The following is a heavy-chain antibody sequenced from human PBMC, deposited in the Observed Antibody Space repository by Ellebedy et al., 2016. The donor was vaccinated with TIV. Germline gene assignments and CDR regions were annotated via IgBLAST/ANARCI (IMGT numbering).Heavy chain of an antibody. CDR2: IKPDGSET. CDR3: AKDYR. D-gene: IGHD3-16*02. J-gene: IGHJ4*02. V-gene: IGHV3-7*03. CDR1: GFTFSRCW. Sequence: GESLKISCAASGFTFSRCWMSWVRQAPGKGLEWVANIKPDGSETKYVDSVRGRFTISRDNANNTLYLQMTSLRAEDTAVYFCAKDYRWGQGILVTVSS.